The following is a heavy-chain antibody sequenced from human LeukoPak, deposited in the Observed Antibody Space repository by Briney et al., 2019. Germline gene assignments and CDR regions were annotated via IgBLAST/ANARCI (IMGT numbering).Heavy chain of an antibody. D-gene: IGHD1-26*01. CDR2: ISGSGGST. Sequence: GGSLRLSCAASGFTFSSYGMSWVRQAPGKGLEWVSAISGSGGSTYYADSVKGRFTISRDNSKNTLYLQMNSLKTEDTAVYYCTTPSIVGDTGGGYWGQGTLVTVSS. CDR3: TTPSIVGDTGGGY. J-gene: IGHJ4*02. V-gene: IGHV3-23*01. CDR1: GFTFSSYG.